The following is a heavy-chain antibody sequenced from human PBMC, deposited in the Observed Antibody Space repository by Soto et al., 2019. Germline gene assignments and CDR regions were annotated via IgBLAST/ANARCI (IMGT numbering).Heavy chain of an antibody. D-gene: IGHD6-13*01. CDR3: ARSIVIAAAGTPGWFDP. Sequence: SETLSLTCTVSGGSISSYYWSWIRQPPGKGLEWIGYIYYSGSTNYNPSLKSRVTISVDTSKNQFSLKLSSVTAADTAVYYCARSIVIAAAGTPGWFDPWGQGTLVTVSS. V-gene: IGHV4-59*08. J-gene: IGHJ5*02. CDR2: IYYSGST. CDR1: GGSISSYY.